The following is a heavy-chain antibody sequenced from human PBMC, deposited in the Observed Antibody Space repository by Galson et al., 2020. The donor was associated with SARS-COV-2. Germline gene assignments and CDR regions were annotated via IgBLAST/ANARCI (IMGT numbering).Heavy chain of an antibody. CDR3: ARDSVFFGMIALRFGGNYFEY. Sequence: GGSLRLSCAASGFMFSSYGMAWVRQAPGKGLEWVSGISGGGGSTDYADSVKGRFHISRDNSKNTLYLQMNSLRAEDTATYYCARDSVFFGMIALRFGGNYFEYWGQGALVTVSS. D-gene: IGHD3-16*01. CDR1: GFMFSSYG. V-gene: IGHV3-23*01. CDR2: ISGGGGST. J-gene: IGHJ4*02.